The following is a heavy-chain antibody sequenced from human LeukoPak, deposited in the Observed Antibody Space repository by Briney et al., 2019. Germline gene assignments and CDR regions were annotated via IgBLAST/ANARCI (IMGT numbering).Heavy chain of an antibody. CDR1: GGSFSGYY. V-gene: IGHV4-34*01. Sequence: KPSETLSLTCAVYGGSFSGYYWSWIRQPPGKGLEWIGEINHSGSTNYNPSLKSRVTISVDTSKNQFPLKLSSVTAADTAVYYCARGEQQLADWGQGTLVTVSS. CDR3: ARGEQQLAD. J-gene: IGHJ4*02. D-gene: IGHD6-13*01. CDR2: INHSGST.